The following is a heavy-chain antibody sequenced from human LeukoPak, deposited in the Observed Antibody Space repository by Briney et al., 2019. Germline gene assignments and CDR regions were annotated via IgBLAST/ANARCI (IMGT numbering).Heavy chain of an antibody. Sequence: GGSLRLSCEASGFTFSNYWMSWVRQAPGKGLEWVANIKQDGSEKYYVDSVEGRFTISRDNAKNSLYLQMNSLRAEDTAVYYCARDFFGSARLYRSDPFDYWGQGTLVSVSS. J-gene: IGHJ4*02. V-gene: IGHV3-7*01. CDR3: ARDFFGSARLYRSDPFDY. CDR2: IKQDGSEK. CDR1: GFTFSNYW. D-gene: IGHD3-10*01.